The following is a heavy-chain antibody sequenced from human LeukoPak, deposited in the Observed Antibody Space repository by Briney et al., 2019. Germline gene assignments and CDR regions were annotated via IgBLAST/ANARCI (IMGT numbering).Heavy chain of an antibody. CDR1: GFTFSSYG. V-gene: IGHV3-30*03. D-gene: IGHD1-20*01. Sequence: PGRSLRLSCAASGFTFSSYGMHWVRQAPGKGLEWVAVISYDGSNKYYADSVRGRFTISRDNSKNTLYLQMNSLRAEDTAVYYCARGPPTYNWNDGVDYWGQGTLVTVSS. CDR3: ARGPPTYNWNDGVDY. CDR2: ISYDGSNK. J-gene: IGHJ4*02.